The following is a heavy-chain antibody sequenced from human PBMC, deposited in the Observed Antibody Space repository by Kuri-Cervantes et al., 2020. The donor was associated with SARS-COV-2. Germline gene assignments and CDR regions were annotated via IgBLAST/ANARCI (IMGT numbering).Heavy chain of an antibody. Sequence: SGPTLVKPTQTLTLTCTFSGFSLSTSTVGVAWIRQPPGKALEWLAHIFSNDEKSYSTSLKSRLTISKDTSKSQVVLTMTNMDPVDTATYYCARSFLYSSSRGFAFDIWGQGTMVTVSS. CDR1: GFSLSTSTVG. CDR2: IFSNDEK. J-gene: IGHJ3*02. CDR3: ARSFLYSSSRGFAFDI. D-gene: IGHD6-13*01. V-gene: IGHV2-26*01.